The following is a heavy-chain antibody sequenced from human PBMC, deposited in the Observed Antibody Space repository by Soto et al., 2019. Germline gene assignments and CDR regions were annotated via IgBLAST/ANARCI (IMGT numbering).Heavy chain of an antibody. J-gene: IGHJ4*02. Sequence: EVQLVESGGGLVQPGGSLRLSCAASGFTFSSFWMHWVRQGPGEGLVWVSRIKSDGSASSYAGSVKGRFTISRDNAKNTLYLQMDSRRVEDTAVYYCVRGAEGSWAWWLTHWGQGTLVTVSP. CDR2: IKSDGSAS. D-gene: IGHD2-15*01. CDR1: GFTFSSFW. V-gene: IGHV3-74*01. CDR3: VRGAEGSWAWWLTH.